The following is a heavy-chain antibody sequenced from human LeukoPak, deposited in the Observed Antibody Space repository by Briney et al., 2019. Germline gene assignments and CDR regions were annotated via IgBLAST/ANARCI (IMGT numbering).Heavy chain of an antibody. CDR3: ARATAMVTDY. J-gene: IGHJ4*02. CDR1: GFTFSSYE. D-gene: IGHD5-18*01. V-gene: IGHV3-48*03. CDR2: ISSSGSTI. Sequence: PGGSLRLSCAASGFTFSSYEMNWVRQAPGKGLEWVSYISSSGSTIYYADSVKGRFTISRDNAKNSLYLQMNSLRAEDTAVYYCARATAMVTDYWGQGTLVTVSS.